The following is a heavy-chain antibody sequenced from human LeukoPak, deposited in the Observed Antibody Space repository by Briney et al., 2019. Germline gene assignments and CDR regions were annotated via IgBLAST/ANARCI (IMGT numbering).Heavy chain of an antibody. CDR2: IYTSGYT. J-gene: IGHJ4*02. V-gene: IGHV4-4*07. Sequence: SETLSLTCTVSGGSISSYYWSWIRQPAGKGLEWTGRIYTSGYTNYNPSLKSRVAMSLDTSKNQFSLKLSSVTAADTAVYYCARGYYYGSGSPQFDYWGQGTLVTVSS. CDR3: ARGYYYGSGSPQFDY. D-gene: IGHD3-10*01. CDR1: GGSISSYY.